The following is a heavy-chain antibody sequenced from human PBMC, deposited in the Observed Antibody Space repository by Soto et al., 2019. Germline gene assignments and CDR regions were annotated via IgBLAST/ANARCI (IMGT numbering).Heavy chain of an antibody. CDR3: ARVFLGYCSSTSCPSFDI. Sequence: QVQLVQSGAEVKKPGASVKVSCKASGYTFTSYAMHWVRQAPGQRLEWMGWINAGNGNTKYSQKFQGRVTITRETSASTAYMELSSLRSEDTAVYYCARVFLGYCSSTSCPSFDIWGQGTMVTVSS. V-gene: IGHV1-3*01. CDR1: GYTFTSYA. D-gene: IGHD2-2*01. J-gene: IGHJ3*02. CDR2: INAGNGNT.